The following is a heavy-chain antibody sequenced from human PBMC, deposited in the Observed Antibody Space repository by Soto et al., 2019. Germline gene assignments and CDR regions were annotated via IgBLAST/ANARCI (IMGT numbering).Heavy chain of an antibody. CDR2: ISWNSGSI. J-gene: IGHJ2*01. Sequence: GGSLRLSCAASGFTFDDYAMHWVRQAPGKGLEWVSGISWNSGSIGYADSVKGRFTISRDNAKNSLYLQMNSLRAEDTAVYYCAKDISLGGIAVEDWYFDLWGRGTLVTVSS. CDR3: AKDISLGGIAVEDWYFDL. CDR1: GFTFDDYA. V-gene: IGHV3-9*01. D-gene: IGHD6-19*01.